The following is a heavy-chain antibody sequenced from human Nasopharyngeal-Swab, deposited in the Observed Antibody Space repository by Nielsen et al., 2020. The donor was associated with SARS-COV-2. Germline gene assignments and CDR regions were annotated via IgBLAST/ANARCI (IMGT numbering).Heavy chain of an antibody. CDR2: ISHDGTNK. CDR1: GFIFSSYA. V-gene: IGHV3-30-3*01. D-gene: IGHD1-26*01. Sequence: GESLKISCAASGFIFSSYAMHWARQSPGKGLEWVAVISHDGTNKYYADSVKGRFTISRDNSKNTLYLQMNSLRAEDTAVYYCARGYSGSYYSPFDYWGQGTLVTVSS. J-gene: IGHJ4*02. CDR3: ARGYSGSYYSPFDY.